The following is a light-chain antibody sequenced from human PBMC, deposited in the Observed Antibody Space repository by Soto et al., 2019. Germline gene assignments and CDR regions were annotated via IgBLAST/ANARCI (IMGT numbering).Light chain of an antibody. CDR1: QSIGRV. CDR3: QQCYMGWT. V-gene: IGKV1-5*01. Sequence: DIQMTQSPSTLSASVGDRVTITCRASQSIGRVLAWYQHHPGKAPKLLIYDASTLESGVPSRFSGTGSGTEFTFSITSLQPEDFGTYYCQQCYMGWTFGQGTKVDFK. J-gene: IGKJ1*01. CDR2: DAS.